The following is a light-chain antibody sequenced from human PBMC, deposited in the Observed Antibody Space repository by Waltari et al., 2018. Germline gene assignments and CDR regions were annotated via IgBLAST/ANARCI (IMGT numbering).Light chain of an antibody. V-gene: IGKV1-39*01. CDR3: QQTSITPRT. CDR1: QNIDIY. Sequence: DVQLTQSPSSLSASVGDRVTISCQASQNIDIYLNWYQQKPGKAPNLLISVASNLQSGVPSRFSGSGSGTDFTLTISSLQPEDFASFYCQQTSITPRTFGQGTKLEI. CDR2: VAS. J-gene: IGKJ2*01.